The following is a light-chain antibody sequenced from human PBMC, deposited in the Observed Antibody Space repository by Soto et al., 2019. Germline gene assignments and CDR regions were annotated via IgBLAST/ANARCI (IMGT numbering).Light chain of an antibody. CDR1: QSVSSSY. V-gene: IGKV3-20*01. CDR3: QQYRRSSIT. CDR2: GAS. J-gene: IGKJ5*01. Sequence: ETVLTQSPGTLSVSPGESATLSCRASQSVSSSYLAWYQQKRGQAPRLLIYGASSRATGVPDRFTGSGSGTDFTLTITRLEPEDFAGYFCQQYRRSSITFGQGTRLEIK.